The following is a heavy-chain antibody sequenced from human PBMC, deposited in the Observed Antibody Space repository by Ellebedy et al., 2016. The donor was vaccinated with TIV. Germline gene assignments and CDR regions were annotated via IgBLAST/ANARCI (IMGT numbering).Heavy chain of an antibody. CDR1: GFTFSNSW. D-gene: IGHD3-3*01. J-gene: IGHJ4*02. V-gene: IGHV3-15*07. CDR3: TTDFSN. Sequence: GGSLRLXXAASGFTFSNSWMDWVRQAPGKGLEWVGRIRRIVDGGTIDYAAPVKDRFTISRDDSKNTLYLQMNSLKTEDTALYYCTTDFSNWGQGTLVTVSS. CDR2: IRRIVDGGTI.